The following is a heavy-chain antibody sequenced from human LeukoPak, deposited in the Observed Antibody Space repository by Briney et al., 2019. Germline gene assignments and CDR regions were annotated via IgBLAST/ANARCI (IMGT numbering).Heavy chain of an antibody. D-gene: IGHD2-15*01. J-gene: IGHJ6*03. CDR2: ISGSGGST. CDR1: GFTFSSYG. CDR3: ASSRSGLNQYCRGAICTNYHYYYMDV. V-gene: IGHV3-23*01. Sequence: GGSLRLSCAASGFTFSSYGMSWVRQAPGKGLEWVSAISGSGGSTYYADSVKGRFTISRDNSKNTLYLEMNSLRAEDTAIYYCASSRSGLNQYCRGAICTNYHYYYMDVWGKGTTVTVSS.